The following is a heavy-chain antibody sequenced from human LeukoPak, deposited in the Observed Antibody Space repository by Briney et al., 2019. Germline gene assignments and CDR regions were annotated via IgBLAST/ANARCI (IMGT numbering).Heavy chain of an antibody. CDR2: ISSSSSYI. V-gene: IGHV3-21*01. CDR1: GFTFSSYS. CDR3: ARDALVGADYYFDY. J-gene: IGHJ4*02. D-gene: IGHD1-26*01. Sequence: GGSLRLSCAASGFTFSSYSMNWVRQAPGKGLEWVSSISSSSSYIYYADSVKGRFTISRDNAKNSLYLQMNSLRAEDTAVYYCARDALVGADYYFDYWGQGTLVTVSS.